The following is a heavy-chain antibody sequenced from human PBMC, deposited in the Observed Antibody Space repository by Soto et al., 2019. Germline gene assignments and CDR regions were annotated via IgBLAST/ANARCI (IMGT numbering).Heavy chain of an antibody. CDR1: GGSISSSNW. CDR2: IYHSGST. V-gene: IGHV4-4*02. Sequence: SETLSLTCAVSGGSISSSNWWSWVRQPPGKGLEWIGEIYHSGSTNYNPSLKSRVTISVDKSKNPFSLKLSSVTAADTAVYYCGRVLNLYSPDIYGWGINTGPAPNPGEPHYYGRDVGGQGTRFTVP. D-gene: IGHD3-10*01. CDR3: GRVLNLYSPDIYGWGINTGPAPNPGEPHYYGRDV. J-gene: IGHJ6*02.